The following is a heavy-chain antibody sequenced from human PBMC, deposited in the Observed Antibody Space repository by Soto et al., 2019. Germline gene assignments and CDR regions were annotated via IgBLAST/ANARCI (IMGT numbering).Heavy chain of an antibody. D-gene: IGHD2-21*02. CDR2: IIPIFGTA. V-gene: IGHV1-69*13. J-gene: IGHJ6*02. CDR1: GGTFSSYD. Sequence: GASVKVSCKASGGTFSSYDISWVRQAPGQGLEWMGGIIPIFGTANYAQKFQGRVTITADESTSTAYMELSSLRSEDTAVYYCARPYCGGDCYYYYYYGMDVWGQGTTVTVSS. CDR3: ARPYCGGDCYYYYYYGMDV.